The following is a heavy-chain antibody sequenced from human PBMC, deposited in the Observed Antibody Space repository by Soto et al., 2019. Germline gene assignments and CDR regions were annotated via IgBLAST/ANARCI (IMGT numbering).Heavy chain of an antibody. Sequence: ETLSLTCTVSGASISGFYWSWIRKSAGKGLEWIGRIYATGTTDYTSSLKSRVMMSVDTSKKKFSLQWRSVTAADTDVYYCVRDGTKTLRDWFDPWGQGISVTVSS. CDR3: VRDGTKTLRDWFDP. CDR1: GASISGFY. V-gene: IGHV4-4*07. J-gene: IGHJ5*02. D-gene: IGHD1-1*01. CDR2: IYATGTT.